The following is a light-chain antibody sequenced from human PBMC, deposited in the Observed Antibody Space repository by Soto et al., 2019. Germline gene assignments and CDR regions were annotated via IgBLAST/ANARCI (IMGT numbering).Light chain of an antibody. V-gene: IGKV1-5*01. CDR2: DAS. CDR1: QSISTW. Sequence: DIQLTQSPSTLSASVGDRVSITCRASQSISTWLAWYQQKPGKAPKLLIFDASSLESRVSSRFSGRGSGTQFTLTLSSLQPDDFATYYCQQYSTYPWTFGQVAKVEFK. J-gene: IGKJ1*01. CDR3: QQYSTYPWT.